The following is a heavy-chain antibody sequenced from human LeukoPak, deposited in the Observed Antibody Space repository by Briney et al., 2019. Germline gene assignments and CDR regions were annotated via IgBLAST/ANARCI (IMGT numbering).Heavy chain of an antibody. V-gene: IGHV4-38-2*01. D-gene: IGHD6-13*01. Sequence: SETLSLTCAVSGYSISSGYYWGWIRQPPGKGLELIGSICHSGSTYYNPSLRRRVTISVETYKNHVSLKLRSVTAGGVAVCYLARQQLGGIDYWGQGTLVTVSS. CDR2: ICHSGST. CDR1: GYSISSGYY. CDR3: ARQQLGGIDY. J-gene: IGHJ4*02.